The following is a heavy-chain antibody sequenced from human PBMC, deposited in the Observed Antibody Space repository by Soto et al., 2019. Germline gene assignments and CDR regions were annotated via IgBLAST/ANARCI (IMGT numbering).Heavy chain of an antibody. J-gene: IGHJ5*02. CDR2: IYYSGST. CDR1: GGSISSGDYY. Sequence: SETLSLTCTVSGGSISSGDYYWSWIRQPPGKGLEWIGYIYYSGSTYYNPSLKSRVTISVDTSKNQFSLKLSSVTAADTAVYYCASEVRGFGANWFDPCGQGTLVTVS. V-gene: IGHV4-30-4*01. CDR3: ASEVRGFGANWFDP. D-gene: IGHD3-10*01.